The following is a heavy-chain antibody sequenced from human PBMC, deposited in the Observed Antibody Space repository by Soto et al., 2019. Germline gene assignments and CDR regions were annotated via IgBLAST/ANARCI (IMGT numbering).Heavy chain of an antibody. D-gene: IGHD3-10*01. CDR2: IYYSGST. V-gene: IGHV4-31*03. Sequence: PSETLSLTCTVSGGSISSGGYCWSWIRQHPGKGLEWIGYIYYSGSTYYNPSLKSRVTISVDTSKNQFSLKLSSVTAADTAVYYCARGYYYGSGSYLVHYYGMDVWGQGTTVT. CDR1: GGSISSGGYC. CDR3: ARGYYYGSGSYLVHYYGMDV. J-gene: IGHJ6*02.